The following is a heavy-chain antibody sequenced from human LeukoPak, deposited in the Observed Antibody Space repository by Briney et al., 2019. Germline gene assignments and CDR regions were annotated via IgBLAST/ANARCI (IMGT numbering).Heavy chain of an antibody. CDR3: ARDSGIVGALDY. D-gene: IGHD1-26*01. V-gene: IGHV4-34*01. J-gene: IGHJ4*02. Sequence: SETLSLTCAVYGGSFSGYYWSWIRQPPGKGLEWIGEVNHSGSTNYNPSLKSRVTMSVDTSKNQFSLKLSSVTAADTAVYYCARDSGIVGALDYWGQGTLVTVSS. CDR1: GGSFSGYY. CDR2: VNHSGST.